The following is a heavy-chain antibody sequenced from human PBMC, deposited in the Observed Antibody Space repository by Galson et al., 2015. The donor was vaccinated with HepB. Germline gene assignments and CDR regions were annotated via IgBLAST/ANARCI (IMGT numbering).Heavy chain of an antibody. CDR1: GFTFSSYS. J-gene: IGHJ5*02. V-gene: IGHV3-21*01. Sequence: SLRLSCAASGFTFSSYSMNWVRQAPGKGLEWVSSISSSSSYIYYADSVKGRFTISRDNAKNSLYLQMNSLRAEDTAVYYCARDDVPAPTFDPWGQGTLVTVSS. CDR3: ARDDVPAPTFDP. CDR2: ISSSSSYI. D-gene: IGHD2-2*01.